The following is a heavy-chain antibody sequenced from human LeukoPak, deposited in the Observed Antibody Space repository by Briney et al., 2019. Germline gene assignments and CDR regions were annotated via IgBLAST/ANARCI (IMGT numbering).Heavy chain of an antibody. D-gene: IGHD6-19*01. V-gene: IGHV5-51*01. CDR1: GYSFSSYW. CDR2: IYPGDSDT. CDR3: AQGVAAGTGSAYFPH. Sequence: GESLKISCRGSGYSFSSYWIGWVRQMPGKGLEWMGIIYPGDSDTRYSPSFQGQVTISADKSISTAYLQWSSLKASDTAMYYCAQGVAAGTGSAYFPHWGQGTLVTVSS. J-gene: IGHJ1*01.